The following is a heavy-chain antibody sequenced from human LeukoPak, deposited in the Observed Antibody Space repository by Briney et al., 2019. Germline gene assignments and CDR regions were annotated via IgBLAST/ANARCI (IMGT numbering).Heavy chain of an antibody. V-gene: IGHV3-48*04. Sequence: GGTLRLSCAASGFTFSSYGMSWVRQAPGKGLEWVSYISSSGSTIYYADSVKGRFTISRDNAKNSLYLQMNSLRAEDTAVYYCARARMVRGVTTYYYYYYYMDVWGKGTTVTISS. CDR1: GFTFSSYG. J-gene: IGHJ6*03. CDR2: ISSSGSTI. CDR3: ARARMVRGVTTYYYYYYYMDV. D-gene: IGHD3-10*01.